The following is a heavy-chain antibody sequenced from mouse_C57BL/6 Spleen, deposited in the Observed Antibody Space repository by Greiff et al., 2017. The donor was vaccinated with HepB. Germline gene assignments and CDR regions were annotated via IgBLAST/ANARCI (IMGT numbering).Heavy chain of an antibody. CDR1: GFTFSDAW. V-gene: IGHV6-6*01. D-gene: IGHD4-1*01. J-gene: IGHJ4*01. CDR3: TRQRETDDYYAMDY. CDR2: IRNKANNHAT. Sequence: EVHLVESGGGLVQPGGSMKLSCAASGFTFSDAWMDWVRQSPEKGLEWVAEIRNKANNHATYYAESVKGRFTISRDDSKSSVYLQMNSLRAEDTGIYYCTRQRETDDYYAMDYWGQGTSVTVSS.